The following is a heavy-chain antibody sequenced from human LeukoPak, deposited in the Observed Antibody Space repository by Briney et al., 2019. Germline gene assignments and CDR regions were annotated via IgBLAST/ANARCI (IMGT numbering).Heavy chain of an antibody. D-gene: IGHD2-2*01. CDR3: ARGGSTHIVVVPAAIGNWFDP. CDR2: IIPIFGTA. CDR1: GGTFSSYA. V-gene: IGHV1-69*05. J-gene: IGHJ5*02. Sequence: GASVKVSCKASGGTFSSYAISWVRQAPGQGLEWMGGIIPIFGTANYAQKFQGRVTITTDESKSTAYMELSSLRSEDTAVYYCARGGSTHIVVVPAAIGNWFDPWGQGTLVTVSS.